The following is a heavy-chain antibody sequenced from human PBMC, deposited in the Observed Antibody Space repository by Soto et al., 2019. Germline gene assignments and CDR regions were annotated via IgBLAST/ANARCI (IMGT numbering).Heavy chain of an antibody. CDR1: GFTFSSYE. CDR2: ISSSGSTI. Sequence: PGGSLRLSCAASGFTFSSYEMNWVRQAPGKGLEWVSYISSSGSTIYYADSVKGRFTISRDNAKNSLYLQMNSLRAEDTAVYYCARSQGIVATIVPSAFDYWGQGTLVTVSS. J-gene: IGHJ4*02. D-gene: IGHD5-12*01. V-gene: IGHV3-48*03. CDR3: ARSQGIVATIVPSAFDY.